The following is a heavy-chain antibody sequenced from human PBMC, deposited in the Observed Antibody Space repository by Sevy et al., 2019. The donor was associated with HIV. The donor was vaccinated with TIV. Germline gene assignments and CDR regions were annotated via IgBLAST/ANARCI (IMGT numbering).Heavy chain of an antibody. V-gene: IGHV3-7*01. J-gene: IGHJ4*02. Sequence: GGSLRLSCAASGFNINTYWMNWVRQAPGKGLEWVANIKYDGCEIYYVDSVRGRFTISKDNARNLVYLQMNSLRAEDTALYYCVRAIVIEGSFWGQGTLITVSS. CDR1: GFNINTYW. D-gene: IGHD2-2*01. CDR3: VRAIVIEGSF. CDR2: IKYDGCEI.